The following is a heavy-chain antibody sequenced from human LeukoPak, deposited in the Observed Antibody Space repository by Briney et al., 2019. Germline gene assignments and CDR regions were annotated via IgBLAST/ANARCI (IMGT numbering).Heavy chain of an antibody. J-gene: IGHJ4*02. CDR3: ARGWYSSSSYFDY. CDR2: INHNGST. Sequence: SETLSLTCAVCGGSFSGYYWSWLRQPPGKGLEWIGEINHNGSTNYHQPLKRRVTISVDTSKHQFSLKLSSVTAADTAVYYCARGWYSSSSYFDYWGQGTLVTVSS. D-gene: IGHD6-6*01. V-gene: IGHV4-34*01. CDR1: GGSFSGYY.